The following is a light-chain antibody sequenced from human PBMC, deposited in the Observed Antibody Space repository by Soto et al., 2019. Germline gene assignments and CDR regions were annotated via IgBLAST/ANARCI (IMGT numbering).Light chain of an antibody. Sequence: DGVMSQSPLTLPVTLVQPASISCRSSESLVFTDGNTYLSWFQQSTGQSPRRLIYEVSKRASGDPDKFSGSGSGADFTLEISRVEAEDVGVYYYMQGTDWPPTFGQGTKLEIK. CDR2: EVS. V-gene: IGKV2-30*01. CDR1: ESLVFTDGNTY. J-gene: IGKJ2*01. CDR3: MQGTDWPPT.